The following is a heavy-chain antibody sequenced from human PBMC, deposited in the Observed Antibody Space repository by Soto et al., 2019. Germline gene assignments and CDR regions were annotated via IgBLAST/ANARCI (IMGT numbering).Heavy chain of an antibody. CDR2: ISSSSSYI. V-gene: IGHV3-21*01. CDR1: GFTFSSYS. CDR3: ARDYSGYGNFDY. D-gene: IGHD5-12*01. Sequence: RRLSCAASGFTFSSYSMNWVRQAPGKGLEWVSSISSSSSYIYYADSVKGRFTISRDNAKNSLYLQMNSLRAEDTAVYYCARDYSGYGNFDYWGQGTLVTVSS. J-gene: IGHJ4*02.